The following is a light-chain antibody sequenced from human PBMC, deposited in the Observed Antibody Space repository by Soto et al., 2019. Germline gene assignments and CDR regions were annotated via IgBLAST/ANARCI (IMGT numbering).Light chain of an antibody. CDR3: QQYNNWPWT. CDR1: QSVSSSY. J-gene: IGKJ1*01. Sequence: IVLTQSPAILALSPGDRATLSCRASQSVSSSYLAWYQHKPGQAPRLLIHGASSRATGIPDRFSGSGSGTDFTLTITRLEPEDFAVYYCQQYNNWPWTFGQGTKV. CDR2: GAS. V-gene: IGKV3D-20*02.